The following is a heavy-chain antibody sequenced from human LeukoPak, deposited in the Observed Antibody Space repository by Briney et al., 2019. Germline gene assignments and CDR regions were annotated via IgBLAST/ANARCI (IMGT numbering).Heavy chain of an antibody. V-gene: IGHV4-34*01. Sequence: SETLSLTCAVYGGSFSGYYWSWIRQPPGKGLEWIGEINHSGSTNYNPSLKSRVTISVDTSKNQFSLKLSSVTAADTAVYYCAGTYYDILTGQPLYYGMDVWGQGTTVTVSS. CDR2: INHSGST. D-gene: IGHD3-9*01. CDR3: AGTYYDILTGQPLYYGMDV. CDR1: GGSFSGYY. J-gene: IGHJ6*02.